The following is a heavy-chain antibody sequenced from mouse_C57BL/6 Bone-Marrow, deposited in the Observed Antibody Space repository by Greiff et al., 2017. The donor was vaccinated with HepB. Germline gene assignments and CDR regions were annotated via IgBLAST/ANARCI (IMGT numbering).Heavy chain of an antibody. Sequence: VQLQESGAELVKPGASVKMSCKASGYTFTTYPIEWMKQNHGKSLEWIGNFHPYNDDTKYNEKFKGKATLTVEKSSSTVYLELSRLTSDDSAVYYCARGGYYPSYWYFDVWGTGTTVTVSS. J-gene: IGHJ1*03. CDR3: ARGGYYPSYWYFDV. CDR2: FHPYNDDT. V-gene: IGHV1-47*01. D-gene: IGHD2-3*01. CDR1: GYTFTTYP.